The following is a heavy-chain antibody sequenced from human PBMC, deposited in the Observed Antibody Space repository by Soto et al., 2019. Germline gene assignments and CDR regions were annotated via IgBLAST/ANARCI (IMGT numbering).Heavy chain of an antibody. CDR2: VKQDGSEK. D-gene: IGHD3-3*01. CDR1: GFTSNSYW. V-gene: IGHV3-7*01. Sequence: EVQLAESGGGLVQPGESLRLSCAASGFTSNSYWMHWVRQAPGKGLEWVANVKQDGSEKNYVDSVKGRFTVSRDNAKNPLYLQMNSLRAEDTAVYYCARGWRSALDFWCQGTVVTVSS. CDR3: ARGWRSALDF. J-gene: IGHJ3*01.